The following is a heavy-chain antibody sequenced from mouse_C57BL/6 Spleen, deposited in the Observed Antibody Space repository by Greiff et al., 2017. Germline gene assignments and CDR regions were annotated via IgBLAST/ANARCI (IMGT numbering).Heavy chain of an antibody. J-gene: IGHJ4*01. CDR2: ISSGSSTI. V-gene: IGHV5-17*01. CDR3: AYCALRFYMDY. D-gene: IGHD1-2*01. CDR1: GFTFSDYG. Sequence: EVQLVESGGGLVKPGGSLKLSCAASGFTFSDYGMHWVRQAPEKGLEWVAYISSGSSTIYYADTVQGRVTISRDNAKNTLFLQFTNLRSVATAISSCAYCALRFYMDYWGQGTSVTVSS.